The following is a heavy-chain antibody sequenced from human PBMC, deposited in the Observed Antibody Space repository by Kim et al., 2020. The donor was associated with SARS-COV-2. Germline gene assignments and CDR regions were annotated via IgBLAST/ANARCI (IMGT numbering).Heavy chain of an antibody. D-gene: IGHD2-8*02. J-gene: IGHJ3*02. CDR2: IYYSGST. CDR1: GGSISSGGYY. CDR3: ARARKDIVLGGYAMGAFGI. V-gene: IGHV4-31*03. Sequence: SETLSLTCTVSGGSISSGGYYWSWIRQHPGKGLVWIGYIYYSGSTYYNPTLKSRVTISVDTSKNQLSLKMSTVTAAATAVYYCARARKDIVLGGYAMGAFGIWGQGTMVTVSS.